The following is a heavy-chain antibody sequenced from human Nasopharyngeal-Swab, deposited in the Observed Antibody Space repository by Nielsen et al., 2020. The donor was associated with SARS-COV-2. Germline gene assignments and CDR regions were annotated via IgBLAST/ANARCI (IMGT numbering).Heavy chain of an antibody. Sequence: GGSLRLSCAASGFTFSSYAMSWVRQAPGKGLEWVSTVSGGGDSTNYADSVKGRFTISRGNSKNSLYLQMNSLRAEDTAVYYCAKLLYVWGTYRYTKIDAFDIWGQGTMVTVSS. CDR2: VSGGGDST. V-gene: IGHV3-23*01. CDR3: AKLLYVWGTYRYTKIDAFDI. D-gene: IGHD3-16*02. J-gene: IGHJ3*02. CDR1: GFTFSSYA.